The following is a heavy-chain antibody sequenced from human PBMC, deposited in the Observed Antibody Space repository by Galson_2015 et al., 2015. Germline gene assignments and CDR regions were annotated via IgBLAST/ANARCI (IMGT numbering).Heavy chain of an antibody. CDR2: IKSRSEGGSA. CDR3: TTEADCSGGSCQYHYYSYSTDV. J-gene: IGHJ6*02. V-gene: IGHV3-15*01. CDR1: GFIYSNTW. Sequence: SLRLSCAASGFIYSNTWMSWVRQSPGKGLEWVGRIKSRSEGGSADYAAPVKGRFTISRDDSKNTLYLQMNSLTTEDTAVYYCTTEADCSGGSCQYHYYSYSTDVWGQGTTVTVSS. D-gene: IGHD2-15*01.